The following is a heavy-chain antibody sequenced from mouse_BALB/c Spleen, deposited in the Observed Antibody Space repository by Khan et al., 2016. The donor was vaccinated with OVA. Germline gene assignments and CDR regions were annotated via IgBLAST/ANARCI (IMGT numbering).Heavy chain of an antibody. CDR2: IDPANGNT. CDR1: GFNIKDTY. Sequence: EVELVESGAELVKPGASVKLSCTASGFNIKDTYMHWVKQRPEQGLEWIGRIDPANGNTKYDPKFQGKATITADTSSNTAYLQLSSLTSEDTAVYYCARSYYDYDDAMDYWGQGTSVTVSS. CDR3: ARSYYDYDDAMDY. J-gene: IGHJ4*01. V-gene: IGHV14-3*02. D-gene: IGHD2-4*01.